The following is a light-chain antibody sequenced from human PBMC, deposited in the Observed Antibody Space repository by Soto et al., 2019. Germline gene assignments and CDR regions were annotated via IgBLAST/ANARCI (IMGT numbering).Light chain of an antibody. CDR2: WAS. Sequence: DIVMTQSPDSLAVSLGERATINCKSSQSVLYSSNNKNYLVWYQQKPGQPPKMLIYWASTRESGVPDRFIGGGSRTDFTLTISSLQAEDVAVYYCQQNYSFPITFGPGTTVDIK. CDR3: QQNYSFPIT. V-gene: IGKV4-1*01. CDR1: QSVLYSSNNKNY. J-gene: IGKJ3*01.